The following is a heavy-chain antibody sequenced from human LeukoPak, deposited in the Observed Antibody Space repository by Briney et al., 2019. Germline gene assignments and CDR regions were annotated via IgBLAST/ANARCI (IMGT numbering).Heavy chain of an antibody. V-gene: IGHV3-23*01. Sequence: GGSLRLSCAASGFTFSSYAMSWVRQAPGKGLEWVSTISGSGDNTYYADSAKGRFTISRDNSKNTLYLQMNSLRAEDTAVYYCARVSVVRGVIMNAFDIWGQGTMVTVSS. D-gene: IGHD3-10*01. J-gene: IGHJ3*02. CDR1: GFTFSSYA. CDR2: ISGSGDNT. CDR3: ARVSVVRGVIMNAFDI.